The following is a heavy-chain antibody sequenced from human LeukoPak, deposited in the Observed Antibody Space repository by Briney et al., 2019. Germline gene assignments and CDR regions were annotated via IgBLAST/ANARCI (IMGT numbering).Heavy chain of an antibody. D-gene: IGHD1-14*01. Sequence: SETLSLTCTVSGGSISSSSYYWGWIRQPPGKGLEWIGSIYYSGSTYYNPSLKSRVTISVDTSKNQFSLKLSSVTAADTAVYYCARPVTTGAFDIWGQVTMVTVSS. CDR2: IYYSGST. CDR1: GGSISSSSYY. CDR3: ARPVTTGAFDI. J-gene: IGHJ3*02. V-gene: IGHV4-39*01.